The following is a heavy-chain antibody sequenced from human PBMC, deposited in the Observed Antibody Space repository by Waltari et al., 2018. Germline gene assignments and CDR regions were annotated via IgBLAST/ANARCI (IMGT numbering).Heavy chain of an antibody. CDR3: VRSPEYSSSFDF. V-gene: IGHV3-7*01. Sequence: EVQLVESGGGLVQPGGSRRLSCVASVFTFKKYWMTWVRQAPGKGLEWVANVNQDGSEEYYVDSVKGRFSISRDNAKKSLYLQMNTLRADDTAVYYCVRSPEYSSSFDFWGQGTLVTVSS. J-gene: IGHJ4*02. D-gene: IGHD6-6*01. CDR2: VNQDGSEE. CDR1: VFTFKKYW.